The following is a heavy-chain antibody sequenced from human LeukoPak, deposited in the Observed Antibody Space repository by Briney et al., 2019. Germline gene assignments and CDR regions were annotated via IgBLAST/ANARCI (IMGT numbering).Heavy chain of an antibody. V-gene: IGHV3-7*01. D-gene: IGHD2-15*01. Sequence: PGGSLRLSCAASGFTFSDYYMSWVRQAPGKGLEWVANIKQDGSEKYYVDSVKGRFTISRDNAKNSLYLQMNSLRAEDTAVYYCASQDIGAFDYWGQGTLVTVSS. J-gene: IGHJ4*02. CDR3: ASQDIGAFDY. CDR1: GFTFSDYY. CDR2: IKQDGSEK.